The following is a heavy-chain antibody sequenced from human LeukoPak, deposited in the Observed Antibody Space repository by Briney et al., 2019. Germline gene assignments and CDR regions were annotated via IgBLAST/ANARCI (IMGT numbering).Heavy chain of an antibody. Sequence: SETLSLTCAVSGGSIRNGYWWSWVRQPPVKGLEWIGEIIHSGSTNYNPSLKSRVTISVDTSKNQFSLKLSAVTAADTAVYYCARGLESTWFGDLDWFDPWGQGTLVTVSS. CDR3: ARGLESTWFGDLDWFDP. D-gene: IGHD3-10*01. V-gene: IGHV4-4*02. CDR1: GGSIRNGYW. CDR2: IIHSGST. J-gene: IGHJ5*02.